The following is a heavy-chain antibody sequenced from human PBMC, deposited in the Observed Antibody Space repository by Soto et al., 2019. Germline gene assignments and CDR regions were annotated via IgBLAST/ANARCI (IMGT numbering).Heavy chain of an antibody. CDR1: GYTFTGYY. V-gene: IGHV1-2*04. CDR2: INPNSGGT. J-gene: IGHJ3*02. Sequence: ASVKVSCKASGYTFTGYYMHWVRQAPGQGLEWMGWINPNSGGTNYAQKFQGWVTMTRDTSISTAYMELSRLRSDDTTVYYCAVYDSSGPGAFDIWGQGTMVTV. D-gene: IGHD3-22*01. CDR3: AVYDSSGPGAFDI.